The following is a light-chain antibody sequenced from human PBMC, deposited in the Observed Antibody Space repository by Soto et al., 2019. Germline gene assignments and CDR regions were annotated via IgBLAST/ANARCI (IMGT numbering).Light chain of an antibody. V-gene: IGKV3-11*01. CDR3: QQRRSWPIT. J-gene: IGKJ4*01. CDR2: DAS. CDR1: QSLDSY. Sequence: EIVLTQSPATLSLSPGERATLSCRASQSLDSYLAWYQQKPGQAPRLLIYDASNRATGVPARFSGSGSGTDFTLTINSLEPEDFAVYYCQQRRSWPITFGGGIKVELK.